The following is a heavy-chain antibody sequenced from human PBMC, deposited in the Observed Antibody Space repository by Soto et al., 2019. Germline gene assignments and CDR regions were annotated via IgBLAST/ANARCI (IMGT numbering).Heavy chain of an antibody. CDR2: IYYSGST. J-gene: IGHJ4*02. Sequence: QLQLQESGPGLVKPSETLSLTCTVSGGSISSSSYYWGWIRQPPGKGLEWIGSIYYSGSTYYNPSLKSGVTISVDKSKNEFSLKLSSVTAADSAVYYCARHLNYYGSGSHDYWGQGTLVTVSS. CDR3: ARHLNYYGSGSHDY. CDR1: GGSISSSSYY. D-gene: IGHD3-10*01. V-gene: IGHV4-39*01.